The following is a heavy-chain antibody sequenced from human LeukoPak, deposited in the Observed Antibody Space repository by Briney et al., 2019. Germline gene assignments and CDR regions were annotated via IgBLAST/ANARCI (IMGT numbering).Heavy chain of an antibody. CDR3: AREYSSSSGYASAFGPYYYYYMDV. D-gene: IGHD6-6*01. V-gene: IGHV3-7*01. J-gene: IGHJ6*03. Sequence: GGSLRLSCAASGFTFSSYWMSWVRQAPGKGLEWVANIKQDGSEKYYVDSVEGRFTISRDNAKNSLYLQMNSLRAEDTAVYYCAREYSSSSGYASAFGPYYYYYMDVWGKGTTVTVSS. CDR2: IKQDGSEK. CDR1: GFTFSSYW.